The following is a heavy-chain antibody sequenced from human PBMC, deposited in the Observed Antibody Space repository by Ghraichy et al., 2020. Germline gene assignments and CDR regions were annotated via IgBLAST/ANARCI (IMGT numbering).Heavy chain of an antibody. CDR1: GGSISSYY. V-gene: IGHV4-4*07. J-gene: IGHJ6*02. CDR2: IYTSGST. CDR3: ARDSPSTGYYANSYYYYGMDV. D-gene: IGHD3-22*01. Sequence: SQTLSLTCTVSGGSISSYYWSWIRQPAGKGLEWIGRIYTSGSTNYNPSLKSRVTMSVDTSKNQFSLKLSSVTAADTAVYYCARDSPSTGYYANSYYYYGMDVWGQGTTVTVSS.